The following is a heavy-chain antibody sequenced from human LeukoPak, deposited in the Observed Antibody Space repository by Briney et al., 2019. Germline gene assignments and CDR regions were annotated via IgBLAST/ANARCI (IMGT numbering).Heavy chain of an antibody. J-gene: IGHJ4*02. Sequence: SETLSLTCTVSGGSISSYYWSWIRQPPGKGLEWIGYIYYSGSTYYNPSLKSRVTISVDTSKNQFSLKLSSVTAADTAVYYCARVSSWYRYFDYWGQGTLVTVSS. V-gene: IGHV4-30-4*01. CDR3: ARVSSWYRYFDY. D-gene: IGHD6-13*01. CDR1: GGSISSYY. CDR2: IYYSGST.